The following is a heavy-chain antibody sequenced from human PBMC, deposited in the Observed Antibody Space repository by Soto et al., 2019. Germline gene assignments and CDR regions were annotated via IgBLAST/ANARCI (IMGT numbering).Heavy chain of an antibody. CDR1: GFTFNSNA. J-gene: IGHJ3*01. CDR2: ISGSGGST. Sequence: EVQLLESGGGLVQPGGSLRLSCAASGFTFNSNAMNWVRQAPGKGLEWVSGISGSGGSTYYADSVKGRFTISRDNSKHTLYLKMNSLRAEDTAVYYCATKSRLVGFYLWGPGTLVTLSS. CDR3: ATKSRLVGFYL. V-gene: IGHV3-23*01.